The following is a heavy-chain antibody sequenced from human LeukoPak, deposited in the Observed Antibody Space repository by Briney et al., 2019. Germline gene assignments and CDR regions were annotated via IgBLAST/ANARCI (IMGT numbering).Heavy chain of an antibody. CDR2: ISYDGSYK. CDR3: AKVGDYGDYALDY. Sequence: GGSLRLSCAASGFTFSSYGMHWVRQAPGKGLEWVAVISYDGSYKYYADSVRGRFTISRDNSKNTLYLQMNSLRAEDTAVYYCAKVGDYGDYALDYWGQGTLVTVSS. V-gene: IGHV3-30*18. CDR1: GFTFSSYG. J-gene: IGHJ4*02. D-gene: IGHD4-17*01.